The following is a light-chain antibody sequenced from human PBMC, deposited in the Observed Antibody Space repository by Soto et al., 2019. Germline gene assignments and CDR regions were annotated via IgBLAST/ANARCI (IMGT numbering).Light chain of an antibody. CDR2: GNN. V-gene: IGLV1-40*01. J-gene: IGLJ2*01. CDR1: SSNIGAGHG. CDR3: QSYDGSLSGVV. Sequence: QSVLTQPPSMSGAPGQRVTISCTGSSSNIGAGHGVHWYQQLPGTAPKLLIYGNNKRPSGVPDRFSGSKSGTSASLAITGLQAEDEADYYCQSYDGSLSGVVFGGGTKVTVL.